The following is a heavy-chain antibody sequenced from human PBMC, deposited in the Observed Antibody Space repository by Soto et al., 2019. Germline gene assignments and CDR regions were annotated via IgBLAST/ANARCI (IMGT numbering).Heavy chain of an antibody. CDR3: ARDNGLAGSFDP. V-gene: IGHV3-48*02. Sequence: EMQLVESGGGLVQAGGSLRLSCAASGFTFSRYSMNWARQAPGKGLEWVAYISFSSTTIFYADSVKGRFTISRDNAKNPLYLQMNSLRDEDTSIYYCARDNGLAGSFDPWGQGTLVTVSS. CDR1: GFTFSRYS. J-gene: IGHJ5*02. CDR2: ISFSSTTI. D-gene: IGHD3-3*02.